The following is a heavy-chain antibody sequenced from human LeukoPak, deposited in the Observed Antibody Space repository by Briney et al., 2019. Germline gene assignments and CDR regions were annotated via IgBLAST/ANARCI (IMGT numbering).Heavy chain of an antibody. CDR1: GGSISSGGYY. D-gene: IGHD6-19*01. V-gene: IGHV4-31*03. Sequence: SQTLSLTCTVSGGSISSGGYYWSWTRQHPGKGLEWIGYIYYSGSTYYNPSLKSRVTISVDTSKNQFSLKLSSVTAADTAVYYCARILIAVAGTRAFDIWGQGTMVTVSS. CDR2: IYYSGST. CDR3: ARILIAVAGTRAFDI. J-gene: IGHJ3*02.